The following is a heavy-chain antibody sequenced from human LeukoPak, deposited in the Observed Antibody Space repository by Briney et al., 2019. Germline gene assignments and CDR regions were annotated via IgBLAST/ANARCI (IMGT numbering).Heavy chain of an antibody. CDR1: GFTFSSYS. V-gene: IGHV3-21*01. CDR3: ARVAGQKALYDFWSGYYPDYYYMDV. J-gene: IGHJ6*03. D-gene: IGHD3-3*01. Sequence: GGSLRLSCAASGFTFSSYSMNWVRQAPGKGLEWVSSISSSSSYIYYADSVKGRFTISRDNAKNSLYLQMNSLRAEDTAVYYCARVAGQKALYDFWSGYYPDYYYMDVWGKGTTVTVSS. CDR2: ISSSSSYI.